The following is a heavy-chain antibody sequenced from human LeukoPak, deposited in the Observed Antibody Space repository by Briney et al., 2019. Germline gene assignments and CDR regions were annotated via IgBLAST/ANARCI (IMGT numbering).Heavy chain of an antibody. CDR1: GGSISSYY. V-gene: IGHV4-4*07. J-gene: IGHJ6*03. CDR3: AREGIAARHLYYYYYVDV. CDR2: IYTSGST. Sequence: SETLSLTCTVSGGSISSYYWSWIRQPAGKGLEWIGRIYTSGSTNYNPSLKSRVTISVDTSKNQFSLKLSSVTAADTAVYYCAREGIAARHLYYYYYVDVWGKGTTVTVSS. D-gene: IGHD6-6*01.